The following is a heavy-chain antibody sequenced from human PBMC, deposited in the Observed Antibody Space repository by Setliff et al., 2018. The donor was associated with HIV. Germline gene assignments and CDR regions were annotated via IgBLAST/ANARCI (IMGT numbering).Heavy chain of an antibody. CDR2: IHHSGTA. Sequence: SETLSLTCTASGGSITRTPYYWGWIRQPPGKGLEWIGSIHHSGTAYDNPSLKSRVTISVDPSMEEFGLQLSSVTAADTAVYYCARAVNLTFDIWSLGTMVTVSS. J-gene: IGHJ3*02. CDR3: ARAVNLTFDI. CDR1: GGSITRTPYY. V-gene: IGHV4-39*01.